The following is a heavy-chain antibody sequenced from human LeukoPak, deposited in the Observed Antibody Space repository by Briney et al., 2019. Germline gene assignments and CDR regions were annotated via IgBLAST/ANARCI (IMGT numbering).Heavy chain of an antibody. CDR1: GFTFSSYS. V-gene: IGHV3-21*01. D-gene: IGHD3-9*01. J-gene: IGHJ6*04. Sequence: GGSLRLSCAASGFTFSSYSMNSVRQAPGKGLEWLSSISSSSSYRYYADSGKGRFTISRDNAKISMYLQMNSLRAEDTAVYYSARDRGGYDILTGYYYYYYGMDVWGKGTTVTVSS. CDR2: ISSSSSYR. CDR3: ARDRGGYDILTGYYYYYYGMDV.